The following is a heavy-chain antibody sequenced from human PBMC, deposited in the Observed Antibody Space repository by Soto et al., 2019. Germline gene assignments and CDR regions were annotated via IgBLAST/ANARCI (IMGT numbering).Heavy chain of an antibody. V-gene: IGHV1-69*06. D-gene: IGHD2-15*01. CDR1: AGTFSSYA. CDR3: ARATVVVVAAGYYYYAMDA. J-gene: IGHJ6*02. CDR2: IIPMFGSP. Sequence: QVQLVQSGAELKKPGSSVKVSCKASAGTFSSYAISWVRQAPGQGLEWMGGIIPMFGSPNYAQKFLGRATITADKSKRTAYMELNSMRFDDTAVYYCARATVVVVAAGYYYYAMDAWGQGTTVTVSS.